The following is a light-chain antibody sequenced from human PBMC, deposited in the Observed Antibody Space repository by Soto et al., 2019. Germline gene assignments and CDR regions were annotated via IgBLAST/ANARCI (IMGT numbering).Light chain of an antibody. V-gene: IGLV2-23*02. J-gene: IGLJ1*01. CDR3: CSYKRSGSFV. CDR2: EVN. Sequence: QSALSQPASVSGSPGQPITISGTGTRSDVGIYNLVSWYQHFPGKAPKLMIYEVNKRPSGVSNRFSGSQSGRTASVAISGLQADDAADYYCCSYKRSGSFVFGNGKKVTV. CDR1: RSDVGIYNL.